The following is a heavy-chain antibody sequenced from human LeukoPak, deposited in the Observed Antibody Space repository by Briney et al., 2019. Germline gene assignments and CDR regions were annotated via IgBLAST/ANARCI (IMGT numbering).Heavy chain of an antibody. CDR3: ARGIAAAVPFDY. CDR2: INHSGGT. D-gene: IGHD6-13*01. V-gene: IGHV4-34*01. Sequence: SETLSLTCAVYGGSFSGYYWSWIRQPPGKGLEWIGEINHSGGTNYNPSLKSRVTISVDTSKNQFSLKLSSVTAADTAVYYCARGIAAAVPFDYWGQGTLVTVSS. CDR1: GGSFSGYY. J-gene: IGHJ4*02.